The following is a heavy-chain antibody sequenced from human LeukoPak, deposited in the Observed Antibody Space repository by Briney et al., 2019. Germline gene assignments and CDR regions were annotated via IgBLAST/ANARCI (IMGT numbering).Heavy chain of an antibody. J-gene: IGHJ3*02. D-gene: IGHD3-10*01. Sequence: SETLSLTCTVSGGSISSGGYYWSWIRQHPGKGLEWIGYIYYSGSTYYNPSLKSRVTISVDTSKNQFSLKLSSVTAADTAVYYCARDLSFGDAFDIWGQGTMVPVSS. CDR2: IYYSGST. V-gene: IGHV4-31*03. CDR1: GGSISSGGYY. CDR3: ARDLSFGDAFDI.